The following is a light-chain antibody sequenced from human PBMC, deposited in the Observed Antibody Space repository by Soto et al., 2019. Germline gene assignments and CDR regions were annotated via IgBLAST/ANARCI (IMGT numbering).Light chain of an antibody. CDR2: EVD. J-gene: IGLJ2*01. CDR1: SSDVGGYNW. V-gene: IGLV2-8*01. Sequence: QSVLTQPASVSGSPGQSITISCTGTSSDVGGYNWVSWYQHHPGKVPKLMIYEVDKRPSGVPDRFSGSKSGNTASLTVSGLQAEDEADYYCTSYATGDNVPFGGGTKLTVL. CDR3: TSYATGDNVP.